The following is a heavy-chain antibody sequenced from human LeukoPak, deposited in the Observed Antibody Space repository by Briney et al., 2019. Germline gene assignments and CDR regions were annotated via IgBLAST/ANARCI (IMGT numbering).Heavy chain of an antibody. V-gene: IGHV5-51*01. CDR3: ARHGECTLTGCELNYFAP. Sequence: GESLKISCKGSGYSFTSYWIGWVRQMPGKGLEGMGIIYPGGSDTRYSPSFQGQVTISADKSISTADLQWNSLKASDTATYYCARHGECTLTGCELNYFAPWGQGTLVTVSS. CDR1: GYSFTSYW. D-gene: IGHD5-12*01. J-gene: IGHJ5*02. CDR2: IYPGGSDT.